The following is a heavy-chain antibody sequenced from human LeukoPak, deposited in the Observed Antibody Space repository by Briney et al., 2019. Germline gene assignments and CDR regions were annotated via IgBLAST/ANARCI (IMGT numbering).Heavy chain of an antibody. J-gene: IGHJ4*02. D-gene: IGHD3-10*01. Sequence: PSETLSLTCTVSGGSISSYYWSWIRQPPGKGLEWIGYVYYSGRTNYNPSLKSRVTISVDTSKNQFSLKLSSVTAADTAVYYCAREAFLWFGELPNFDYWGQGTLVTVSS. CDR1: GGSISSYY. CDR2: VYYSGRT. V-gene: IGHV4-59*12. CDR3: AREAFLWFGELPNFDY.